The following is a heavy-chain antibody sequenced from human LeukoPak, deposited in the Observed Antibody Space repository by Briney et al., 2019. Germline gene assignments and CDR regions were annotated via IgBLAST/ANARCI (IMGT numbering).Heavy chain of an antibody. V-gene: IGHV3-11*01. CDR2: ISSSGSTI. CDR1: GFTFSDYY. CDR3: ARAGIAAAVRHYYYYYMDV. D-gene: IGHD6-13*01. J-gene: IGHJ6*03. Sequence: GGSLRLSCAASGFTFSDYYMSWIRQAPGKGLEWVSYISSSGSTIYYADSVKGRFTISRDNAKNSLYLQMNSLRAEDTAVYYCARAGIAAAVRHYYYYYMDVWGKGTTVTVSS.